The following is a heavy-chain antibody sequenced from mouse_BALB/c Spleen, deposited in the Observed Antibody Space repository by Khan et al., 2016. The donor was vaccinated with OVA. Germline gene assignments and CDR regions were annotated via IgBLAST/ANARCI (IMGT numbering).Heavy chain of an antibody. J-gene: IGHJ2*01. Sequence: EVQLQESGPGLVKPSQSLSLTCSVTGYLITSGCYWNWIRQFPGNKLEWMGHISYDGNNNYNPSLRNRISITRDTSKNQFFLRLNSVTTEDTATYYCARDEGYYYGAYFAYWGQGTTLTVSS. CDR3: ARDEGYYYGAYFAY. CDR1: GYLITSGCY. D-gene: IGHD1-1*01. V-gene: IGHV3-6*02. CDR2: ISYDGNN.